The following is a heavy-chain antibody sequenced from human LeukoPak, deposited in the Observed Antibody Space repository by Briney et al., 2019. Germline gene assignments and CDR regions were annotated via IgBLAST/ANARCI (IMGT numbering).Heavy chain of an antibody. Sequence: PSETLSLTCTVSGGSISSYYWSWIRQPPGKGLEWIGYIYYSGSTNHNPSLKSRVTISVDTSKKQFSLNLTSVTAADTAVYYCAGDMTPGYWYFDLWGRGTLVTVSS. J-gene: IGHJ2*01. CDR3: AGDMTPGYWYFDL. CDR1: GGSISSYY. V-gene: IGHV4-59*12. CDR2: IYYSGST.